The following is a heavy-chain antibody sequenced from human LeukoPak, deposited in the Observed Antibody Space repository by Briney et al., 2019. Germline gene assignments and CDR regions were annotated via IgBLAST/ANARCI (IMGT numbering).Heavy chain of an antibody. J-gene: IGHJ4*02. CDR1: GFTFGSYW. V-gene: IGHV3-74*01. Sequence: PGGSLRLSCAASGFTFGSYWMHWVRQAPGKGLVWVSRINSDGSSTSYADSVKGRFTISRDNAKNTLYLQMNSLRAEDTAVYYCVRQGTDGDFDYWGQGTLVTVSS. CDR3: VRQGTDGDFDY. CDR2: INSDGSST. D-gene: IGHD1/OR15-1a*01.